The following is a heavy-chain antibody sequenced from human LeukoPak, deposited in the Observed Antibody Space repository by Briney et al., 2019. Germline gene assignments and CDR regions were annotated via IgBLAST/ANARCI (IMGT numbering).Heavy chain of an antibody. D-gene: IGHD3-9*01. CDR3: AKEEAYDILTGPDNWFDP. Sequence: SETLSLTCTVSGGSISSYYWSWIRQPAGKGLEWIERIYTSGSTNYNPSLKSRVTMSVDTSKNQFSLKLSSVTAADTAVYYCAKEEAYDILTGPDNWFDPWGQGTLVTVSS. V-gene: IGHV4-4*07. J-gene: IGHJ5*02. CDR1: GGSISSYY. CDR2: IYTSGST.